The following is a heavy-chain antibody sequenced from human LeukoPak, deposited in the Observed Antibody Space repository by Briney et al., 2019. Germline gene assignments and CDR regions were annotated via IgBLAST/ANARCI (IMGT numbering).Heavy chain of an antibody. Sequence: PGGSLRLSCAASGFTFSNYGMSWVRQAPGKGLEWVSAISGSGGNTYYADSVKGRFTISRDNSKNTLYLQMNSLRAEDTAVYYCAKGGIQLWLLDYYYMDVWGKGTTVTVSS. CDR3: AKGGIQLWLLDYYYMDV. J-gene: IGHJ6*03. D-gene: IGHD5-18*01. CDR2: ISGSGGNT. CDR1: GFTFSNYG. V-gene: IGHV3-23*01.